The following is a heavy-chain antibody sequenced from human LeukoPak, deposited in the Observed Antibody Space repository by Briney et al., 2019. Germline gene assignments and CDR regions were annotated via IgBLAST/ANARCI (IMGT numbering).Heavy chain of an antibody. D-gene: IGHD3-22*01. CDR3: ARGEYSSGYPQVDY. V-gene: IGHV3-30-3*01. CDR2: ISYDGSNK. J-gene: IGHJ4*02. Sequence: GGSLRLSSAASGFTFSSYAMHWVRQAPGKGLEWVAVISYDGSNKYYADSVKGRFTISRDNSKNTLYLKMNSLRAEDTAVYYCARGEYSSGYPQVDYWGQGTLVTVSS. CDR1: GFTFSSYA.